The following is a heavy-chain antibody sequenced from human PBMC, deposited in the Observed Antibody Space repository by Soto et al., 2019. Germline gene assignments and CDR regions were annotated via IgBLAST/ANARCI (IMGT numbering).Heavy chain of an antibody. CDR3: TTDLWRIAVVVGSTGYFNP. V-gene: IGHV3-15*01. J-gene: IGHJ5*02. CDR2: IKSKSDGGTT. Sequence: PGGPLRLPCAASGFTFSDAWMSWVRQAPGKGLDWVGRIKSKSDGGTTEYAAPVRGRFTISRDDSKNTLYLQMNSLKTEDTAVYYCTTDLWRIAVVVGSTGYFNPWGQGTPVTVSS. CDR1: GFTFSDAW. D-gene: IGHD2-15*01.